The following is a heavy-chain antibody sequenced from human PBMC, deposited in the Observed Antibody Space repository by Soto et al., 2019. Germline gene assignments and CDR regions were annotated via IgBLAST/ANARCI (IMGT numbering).Heavy chain of an antibody. CDR2: INGDGSST. D-gene: IGHD1-1*01. J-gene: IGHJ4*02. Sequence: GGSLRLSCATSGVSFSGYGIHWVRQAPGKGLVWVSHINGDGSSTHYADSVKGRFIISRDNAKNTLYLQMNSLRAEDTAMYYCAKVPLRTYYFDAWGPGTPVTVSS. V-gene: IGHV3-74*01. CDR1: GVSFSGYG. CDR3: AKVPLRTYYFDA.